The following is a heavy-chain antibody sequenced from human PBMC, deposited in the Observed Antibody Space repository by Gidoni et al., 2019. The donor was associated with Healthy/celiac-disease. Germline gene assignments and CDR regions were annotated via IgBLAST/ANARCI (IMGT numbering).Heavy chain of an antibody. D-gene: IGHD4-17*01. V-gene: IGHV1-69*01. CDR2: IIPIFGTA. CDR1: GGTFSSYA. J-gene: IGHJ4*02. CDR3: AREGYGGSLFDY. Sequence: QVQLVQSGAEGKKPGSAVKGSCKAAGGTFSSYAISWVRQAPGQGLEWMGGIIPIFGTAHYAQKFQGRVTIPADESTSTAYMELSSLRSEDTAVYYCAREGYGGSLFDYWGQGTLVTVSS.